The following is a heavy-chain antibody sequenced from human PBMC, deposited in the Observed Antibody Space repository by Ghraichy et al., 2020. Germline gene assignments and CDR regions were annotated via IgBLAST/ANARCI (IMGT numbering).Heavy chain of an antibody. D-gene: IGHD6-13*01. CDR1: GFTFSSYA. CDR2: ISGSGGST. CDR3: ANLGSSSWKFYYYGMDV. V-gene: IGHV3-23*01. J-gene: IGHJ6*02. Sequence: GGSLRLSCAASGFTFSSYAMSWVRQAPGKGLEWVSVISGSGGSTYYADSVKGRFTISRDNSKNTLFLQMNTLRAEDTAVYYCANLGSSSWKFYYYGMDVWGQGTTVTVSS.